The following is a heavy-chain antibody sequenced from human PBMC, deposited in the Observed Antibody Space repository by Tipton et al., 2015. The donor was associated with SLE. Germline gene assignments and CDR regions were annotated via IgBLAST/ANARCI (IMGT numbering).Heavy chain of an antibody. CDR3: VRDWGDAYNYFAS. V-gene: IGHV3-48*03. CDR2: ITSGTTI. Sequence: SLRLSCAASGFTLRSYEMNWVRQAPGKGLEWVSCITSGTTIYYAESVRGRFTISRDTAKNSLYLQMSSLRAEDSALYYCVRDWGDAYNYFASWGQGTLVTVSS. J-gene: IGHJ4*02. CDR1: GFTLRSYE. D-gene: IGHD5-24*01.